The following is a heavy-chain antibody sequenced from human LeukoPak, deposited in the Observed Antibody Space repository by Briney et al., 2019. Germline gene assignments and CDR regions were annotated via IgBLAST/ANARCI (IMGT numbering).Heavy chain of an antibody. J-gene: IGHJ4*02. Sequence: SETLSLTCTVSGGSISSSSYYWGWIRQPPGKGLEWIGSIYYSGSTYYNPSLKSRVTISVDTSKNQFSLKLSSVTPADTAVYXXXXXXXXXTXXXXYYFDXXXQXTLVTVSS. CDR1: GGSISSSSYY. CDR3: XXXXXXXTXXXXYYFDX. V-gene: IGHV4-39*01. CDR2: IYYSGST.